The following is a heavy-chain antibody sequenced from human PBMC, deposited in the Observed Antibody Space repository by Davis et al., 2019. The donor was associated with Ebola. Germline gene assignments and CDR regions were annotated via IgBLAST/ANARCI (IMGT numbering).Heavy chain of an antibody. J-gene: IGHJ4*02. CDR1: GYTFTSYY. CDR3: ARTNYDFWSGYLKYFDY. CDR2: INPSGGST. V-gene: IGHV1-46*01. D-gene: IGHD3-3*01. Sequence: ASVKVSCKASGYTFTSYYMHWVRQAPGQGLEWMGIINPSGGSTSYAQKFQGRVTMTRDTSTSTVYMELSSLRSEDTAVYYCARTNYDFWSGYLKYFDYWGQGTLVTVSS.